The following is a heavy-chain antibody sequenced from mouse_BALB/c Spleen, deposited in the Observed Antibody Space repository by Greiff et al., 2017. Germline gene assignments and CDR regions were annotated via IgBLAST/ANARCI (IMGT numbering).Heavy chain of an antibody. J-gene: IGHJ3*01. D-gene: IGHD1-2*01. CDR1: GFTFSSFG. CDR2: ISSGSSTI. V-gene: IGHV5-17*02. Sequence: EVQLVESGGGLVQPGGSRKLSCAASGFTFSSFGMHWVRQAPEKGLEWVAYISSGSSTIYYADTVKGRFTISRDNPKNTLFLQMTSLRSEDTAMYYCAITTAGAWFAYWGQGTLVTVSA. CDR3: AITTAGAWFAY.